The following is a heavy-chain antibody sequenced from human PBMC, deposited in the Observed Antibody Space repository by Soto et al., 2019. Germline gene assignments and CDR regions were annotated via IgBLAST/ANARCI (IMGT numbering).Heavy chain of an antibody. V-gene: IGHV3-23*01. Sequence: EVQLLESGGGLVQPGGSLRLSCAASGFTFSSYAMSWVRQAPGKGLEWVSAISGSGGSTYYAGSVKGRFTISRDNSKNTLYLQRNSLRAEDTAVYYCANQYDDYIWGSYRPYFDHWGQGTLVTVSS. J-gene: IGHJ4*02. CDR2: ISGSGGST. CDR1: GFTFSSYA. D-gene: IGHD3-16*02. CDR3: ANQYDDYIWGSYRPYFDH.